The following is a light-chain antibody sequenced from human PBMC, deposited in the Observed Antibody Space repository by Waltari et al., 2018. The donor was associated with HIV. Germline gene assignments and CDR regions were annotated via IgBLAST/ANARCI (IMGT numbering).Light chain of an antibody. CDR3: ASWDDSLIGPV. Sequence: QSVLSQPPSASGTPGPRVTISCSGSSFNIGSNTVNWYQQLPGTAPKLLITSNNKRPSGVPDRFSGSKSGTSASLAISGLQADDEADYYCASWDDSLIGPVFGGGTKLTVL. CDR2: SNN. V-gene: IGLV1-44*01. J-gene: IGLJ2*01. CDR1: SFNIGSNT.